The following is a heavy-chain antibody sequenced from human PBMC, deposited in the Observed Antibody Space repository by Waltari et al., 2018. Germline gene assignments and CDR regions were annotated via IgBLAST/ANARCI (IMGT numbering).Heavy chain of an antibody. V-gene: IGHV4-38-2*01. CDR3: SRQVLGYCTSAACRRLES. D-gene: IGHD2-2*03. CDR2: IYHAGDT. CDR1: GYSMNSGYY. Sequence: QVQLQESGPGLGKPSETLSHTCDVPGYSMNSGYYAGLIRQSPGKGLEWIATIYHAGDTFYNPSLKSRVTISMDTSKNQFSLKLNSVTAADTAVYFCSRQVLGYCTSAACRRLESWGQGTLVTVSS. J-gene: IGHJ4*02.